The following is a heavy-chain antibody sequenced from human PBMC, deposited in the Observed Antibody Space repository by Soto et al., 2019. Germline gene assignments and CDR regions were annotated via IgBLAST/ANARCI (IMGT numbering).Heavy chain of an antibody. J-gene: IGHJ1*01. V-gene: IGHV1-69*02. Sequence: QVQLVQSGAEVKKPGSSVKVSCKASGGTFSSYTISWVRQAPGQGLEWMGRIIPILGIANYAQKFQGRVTITADKSTSTAYMELSSLRSADTAVYYCARGIPAAGTMSEYFQHWGQGTLVTVSS. CDR1: GGTFSSYT. CDR3: ARGIPAAGTMSEYFQH. D-gene: IGHD6-13*01. CDR2: IIPILGIA.